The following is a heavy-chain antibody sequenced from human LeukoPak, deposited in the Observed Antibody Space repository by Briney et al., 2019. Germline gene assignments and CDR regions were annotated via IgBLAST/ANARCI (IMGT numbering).Heavy chain of an antibody. CDR1: GYSFTKYW. CDR2: IYPGDSDT. Sequence: GESLKISCKGSGYSFTKYWIGWVRQMPGKGLEWMGIIYPGDSDTRYSPSFQGQVTISADKSISTAYLQWSSLKASDTAMYYCARRGYCTNGVCYSWFDYWGQGTLVTVSS. CDR3: ARRGYCTNGVCYSWFDY. J-gene: IGHJ4*02. D-gene: IGHD2-8*01. V-gene: IGHV5-51*01.